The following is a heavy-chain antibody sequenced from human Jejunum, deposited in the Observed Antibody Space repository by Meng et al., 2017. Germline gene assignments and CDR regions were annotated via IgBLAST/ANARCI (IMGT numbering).Heavy chain of an antibody. D-gene: IGHD1-26*01. CDR1: GYTFTGYD. CDR3: ARSRGALANCDY. V-gene: IGHV1-8*01. J-gene: IGHJ4*02. CDR2: MNPNSVTT. Sequence: QVQLVQSGAEVKKPGASVKVSCKASGYTFTGYDINWVRQATGQGLEWMGWMNPNSVTTGYAQKFQGRVTLTWDISISTAYMELSSLRSDDTAVYYCARSRGALANCDYWGQGTLVTVSS.